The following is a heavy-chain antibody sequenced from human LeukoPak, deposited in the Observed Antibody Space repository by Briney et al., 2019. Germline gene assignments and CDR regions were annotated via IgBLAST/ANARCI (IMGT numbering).Heavy chain of an antibody. CDR3: AREPGIAAAGTDY. J-gene: IGHJ4*02. CDR2: INPNSGGT. V-gene: IGHV1-2*02. Sequence: ASVKVSCKASGYTFTGYYMHWVRQAPGQGLEWMGWINPNSGGTNYAQKFQGRVTMTRDTSISTAYMELSRLRSDDTAVYYCAREPGIAAAGTDYWGQGNLVTVSS. CDR1: GYTFTGYY. D-gene: IGHD6-13*01.